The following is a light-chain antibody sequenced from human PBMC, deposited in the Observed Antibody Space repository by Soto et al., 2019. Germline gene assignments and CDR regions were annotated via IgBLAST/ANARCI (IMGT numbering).Light chain of an antibody. J-gene: IGKJ4*01. V-gene: IGKV3-20*01. CDR2: GAS. CDR1: QSVSSSY. CDR3: QQYGSSPA. Sequence: EIVLTQSPGTLSLSPGERATLSCRASQSVSSSYLAWYQHKPGQAPRLLIYGASSRATGIPDRFSGSGSGTDCPFISSRLEPEDFAVYYCQQYGSSPAFGGGTKVEIK.